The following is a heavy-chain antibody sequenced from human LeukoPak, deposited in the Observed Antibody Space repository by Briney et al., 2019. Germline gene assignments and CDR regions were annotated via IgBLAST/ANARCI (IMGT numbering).Heavy chain of an antibody. D-gene: IGHD6-13*01. CDR3: AGSWSPYDAFDI. CDR2: IKSDASYT. J-gene: IGHJ3*02. Sequence: HAGGSLRLSCAASGFTFSIYWMHWVRHAPGKGLVWVSHIKSDASYTNYADSVKGRFTISRDNAKNTLYLQMNSLRAEDTAVYYCAGSWSPYDAFDIWGQGTMVSVSS. CDR1: GFTFSIYW. V-gene: IGHV3-74*01.